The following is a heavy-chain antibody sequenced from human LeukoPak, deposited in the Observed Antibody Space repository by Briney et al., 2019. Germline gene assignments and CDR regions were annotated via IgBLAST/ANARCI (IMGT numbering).Heavy chain of an antibody. CDR3: ARLASNYGSGSSWFDP. Sequence: ASVKVSCKASGYTFTSYGISWVRQAPGQGLEWMGWINPNSGGTNYAQKFQGRVTMTRDTSISTAYMELSRLRSDDTAVYYCARLASNYGSGSSWFDPWGQGTLVTVSS. CDR1: GYTFTSYG. D-gene: IGHD3-10*01. V-gene: IGHV1-2*02. CDR2: INPNSGGT. J-gene: IGHJ5*02.